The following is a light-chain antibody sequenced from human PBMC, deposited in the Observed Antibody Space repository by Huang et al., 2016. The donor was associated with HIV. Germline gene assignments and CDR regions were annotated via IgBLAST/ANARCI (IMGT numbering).Light chain of an antibody. Sequence: DIQMTQSPSSLSASVGDRVTITCRASQNINNYLNWYQQKLGRAPKLLIYGASNLHSGVPSRFSGSGSGTDFTLTISSLQPEDFATYFCQQSHSTPLTFGGGTKVEIK. CDR3: QQSHSTPLT. CDR2: GAS. J-gene: IGKJ4*01. V-gene: IGKV1-39*01. CDR1: QNINNY.